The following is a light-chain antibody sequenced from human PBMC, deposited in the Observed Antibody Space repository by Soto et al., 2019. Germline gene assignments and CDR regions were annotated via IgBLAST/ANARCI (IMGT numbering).Light chain of an antibody. CDR3: QQYSRLWS. CDR1: ESISTW. V-gene: IGKV1-5*03. CDR2: GAS. J-gene: IGKJ1*01. Sequence: DIQMTQSPSSLSASVGDRATITCRASESISTWLACYQQKPGKAPKLLTYGASSLESGVPPRFSGDGSETDFTLTISSLQRDDFGTYYCQQYSRLWSFGQGTKVEIE.